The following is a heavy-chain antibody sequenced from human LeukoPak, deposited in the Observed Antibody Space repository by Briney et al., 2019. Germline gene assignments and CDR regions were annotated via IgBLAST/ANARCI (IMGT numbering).Heavy chain of an antibody. J-gene: IGHJ4*02. D-gene: IGHD3-16*02. CDR3: ARDRAVRYFDY. V-gene: IGHV3-33*08. CDR1: GFTFDDYG. Sequence: GGSLRLSCAASGFTFDDYGMSWVRQAPGKGLEWVAVIWYDGTKKYYADSVKGRLTISRDNSKNTLYLEMNSLRAEDTAVYYCARDRAVRYFDYWGQGTLVTVSS. CDR2: IWYDGTKK.